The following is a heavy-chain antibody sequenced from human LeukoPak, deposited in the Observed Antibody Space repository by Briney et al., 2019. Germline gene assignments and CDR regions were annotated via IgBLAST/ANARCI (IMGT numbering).Heavy chain of an antibody. V-gene: IGHV4-59*08. D-gene: IGHD3-9*01. J-gene: IGHJ5*02. Sequence: SETLSLTCTVSGGSISSYYWSWIRQPPGKGLEWIGYIYYSGSTNYNPALKSRVTISVDTSKNQFSLKRSSVTAADTAVYYCARSDILTGYYCFDPWGQGTLVTVSS. CDR2: IYYSGST. CDR3: ARSDILTGYYCFDP. CDR1: GGSISSYY.